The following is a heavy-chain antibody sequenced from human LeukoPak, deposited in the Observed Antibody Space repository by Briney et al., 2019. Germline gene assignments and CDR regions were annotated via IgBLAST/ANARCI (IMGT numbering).Heavy chain of an antibody. CDR1: GYTFTGYY. CDR3: ARDLGYSYGWYYFDY. D-gene: IGHD5-18*01. Sequence: ASVKVSCKASGYTFTGYYMHWVRQAPGQGLEWMGWINPNSGGTNYAQKFQGRVTMTRDTSISTAYMELSRLRSDDTAVYYCARDLGYSYGWYYFDYWAREPWSPSPQ. V-gene: IGHV1-2*02. J-gene: IGHJ4*02. CDR2: INPNSGGT.